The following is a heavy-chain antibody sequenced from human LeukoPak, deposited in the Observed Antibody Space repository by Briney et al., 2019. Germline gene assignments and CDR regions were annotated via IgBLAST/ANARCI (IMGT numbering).Heavy chain of an antibody. CDR2: INHSGSS. CDR3: ARGRGVLRFLEWLGFFDY. D-gene: IGHD3-3*01. Sequence: SETLSLTCDGYGGSFSGYYWSWIRQPPGKGLEWIGEINHSGSSNYNPSLKSRVTISVDTSKNQFSLKLSSVTAADTAVYYCARGRGVLRFLEWLGFFDYWGQGTLVTVSS. J-gene: IGHJ4*02. V-gene: IGHV4-34*01. CDR1: GGSFSGYY.